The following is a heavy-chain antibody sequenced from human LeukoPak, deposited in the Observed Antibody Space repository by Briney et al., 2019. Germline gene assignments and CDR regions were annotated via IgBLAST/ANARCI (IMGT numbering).Heavy chain of an antibody. V-gene: IGHV4-59*11. CDR1: GGSISSHY. Sequence: SETLSLTCTGSGGSISSHYWDWIRQPPGKGLEWIGYIYYSGSTNYNPSLKSRVTISVDTSKNHFSLTLSSVTAADTAVYYCARGYDILTGYYTYYFDYWGQGTLVTVSS. CDR3: ARGYDILTGYYTYYFDY. CDR2: IYYSGST. D-gene: IGHD3-9*01. J-gene: IGHJ4*02.